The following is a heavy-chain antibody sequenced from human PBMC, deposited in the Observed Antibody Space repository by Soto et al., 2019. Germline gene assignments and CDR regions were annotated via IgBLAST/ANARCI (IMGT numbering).Heavy chain of an antibody. CDR2: IYYSGST. CDR3: ARSYDSSGYYYPCY. Sequence: SETLSLTCAVYGGSFSGYYWSWIRQPPGKGLEWIGYIYYSGSTNYNPSLKSRVTISVDTSKNQFSLKLSSVTAADTAVYYCARSYDSSGYYYPCYWGQGTLVTVSS. J-gene: IGHJ4*02. V-gene: IGHV4-59*01. CDR1: GGSFSGYY. D-gene: IGHD3-22*01.